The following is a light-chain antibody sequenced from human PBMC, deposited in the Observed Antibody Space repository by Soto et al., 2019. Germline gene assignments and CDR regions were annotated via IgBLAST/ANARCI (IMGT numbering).Light chain of an antibody. J-gene: IGLJ3*02. CDR1: SSNIGADYD. CDR3: QSSDSSLSGSV. V-gene: IGLV1-40*01. Sequence: QSALTQPPSVSGAPGQRVTISCTGSSSNIGADYDVHWYQQLPGAAPKLLIRANTHRPSGVPDRFSASKSGTSASLAITGLQAADEADYYCQSSDSSLSGSVFGGGTKLTVL. CDR2: ANT.